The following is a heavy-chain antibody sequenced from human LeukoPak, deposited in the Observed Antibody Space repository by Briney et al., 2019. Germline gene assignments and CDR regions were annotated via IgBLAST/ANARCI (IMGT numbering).Heavy chain of an antibody. J-gene: IGHJ4*02. CDR1: GFTFSSYS. CDR3: ARDGDCSGGSCYGSTDY. D-gene: IGHD2-15*01. Sequence: GGSLRLSCAASGFTFSSYSMNWVRQAPGKGLEWVSSISSSSSYIYYADSVKGRFTISRDNAKNSLYLQMNSLRAEDTAVYYCARDGDCSGGSCYGSTDYWGQGTLVTVSS. CDR2: ISSSSSYI. V-gene: IGHV3-21*01.